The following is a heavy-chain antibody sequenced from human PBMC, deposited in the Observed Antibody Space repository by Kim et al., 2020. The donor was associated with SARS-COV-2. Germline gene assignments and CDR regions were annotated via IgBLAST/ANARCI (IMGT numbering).Heavy chain of an antibody. CDR2: K. J-gene: IGHJ4*02. D-gene: IGHD6-19*01. Sequence: KYYADSVKGRFTISRDNSKNTLYLQMSSLRAENTAVYYCARRDNSGWFDYWGQGTLVIVSS. V-gene: IGHV3-23*01. CDR3: ARRDNSGWFDY.